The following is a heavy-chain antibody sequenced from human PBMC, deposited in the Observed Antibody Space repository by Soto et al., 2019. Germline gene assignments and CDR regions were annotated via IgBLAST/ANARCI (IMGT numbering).Heavy chain of an antibody. Sequence: GGSLRLSCAASGFTFSSYWMSWVRQAPGKGLEWVANIKQDGSEKYYVDSVKGRFTISRDNAKNSLYLQMNSLRAEDTAVYYCARGNYGSGSYYRNRFYYFDYWGQGTLVTVSS. CDR1: GFTFSSYW. CDR2: IKQDGSEK. CDR3: ARGNYGSGSYYRNRFYYFDY. J-gene: IGHJ4*02. V-gene: IGHV3-7*01. D-gene: IGHD3-10*01.